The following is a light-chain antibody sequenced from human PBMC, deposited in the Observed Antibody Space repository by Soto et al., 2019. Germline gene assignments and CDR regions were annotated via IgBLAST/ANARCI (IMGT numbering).Light chain of an antibody. CDR1: SSDVGGYNY. Sequence: QSALTQPASVCGSPGQSITISCTGTSSDVGGYNYVSWYQQHPGKAPKLMIYDVSNRPSGVSNRFSGSKSGNTASLTISGPQAEDEADYYCSSYTSSSTLLYVFGTGTKVTVL. V-gene: IGLV2-14*01. CDR2: DVS. CDR3: SSYTSSSTLLYV. J-gene: IGLJ1*01.